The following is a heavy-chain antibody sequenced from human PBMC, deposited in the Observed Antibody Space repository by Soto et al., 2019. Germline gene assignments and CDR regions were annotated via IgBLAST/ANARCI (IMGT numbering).Heavy chain of an antibody. D-gene: IGHD2-2*02. V-gene: IGHV4-31*03. Sequence: PSETLSLTCTVSGGSISSGGYYWSWIRQHPGKGLEWIGYIYYSGSTYYNPSLKSRVTISVDTSKNQFSLKLSSVTAADTAVYYCARDGGYCSSTSCYRDYYYGMDVWGQGTTVTV. J-gene: IGHJ6*02. CDR2: IYYSGST. CDR3: ARDGGYCSSTSCYRDYYYGMDV. CDR1: GGSISSGGYY.